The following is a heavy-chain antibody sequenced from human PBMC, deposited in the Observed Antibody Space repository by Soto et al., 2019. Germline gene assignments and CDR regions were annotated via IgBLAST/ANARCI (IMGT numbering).Heavy chain of an antibody. CDR2: FYYTLST. J-gene: IGHJ6*03. V-gene: IGHV4-39*02. CDR3: ARRLDFGNGYFTDPMDA. Sequence: SDTLSLTCVVSGNSMTRGSYYCAWSRQPPGNWLEWIGNFYYTLSTNYNPSLKSRVTVSADTSNHHFSLRLTSVTAAETAVYFCARRLDFGNGYFTDPMDAWGKGTTVTISS. D-gene: IGHD3-3*01. CDR1: GNSMTRGSYY.